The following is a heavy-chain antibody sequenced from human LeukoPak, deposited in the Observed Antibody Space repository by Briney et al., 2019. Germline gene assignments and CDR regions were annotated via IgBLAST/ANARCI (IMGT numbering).Heavy chain of an antibody. CDR1: GFTLSSYA. Sequence: GRSLRLSCAASGFTLSSYAMHWVRQAPGKGLEWVAVISYDGSNKYYADSVKGRFTISRDNSKNTLYLQMNSLRAEDTAVYYYARDLVQYSSSYWFDPWGQGTLVTVSS. J-gene: IGHJ5*02. V-gene: IGHV3-30*01. D-gene: IGHD6-6*01. CDR2: ISYDGSNK. CDR3: ARDLVQYSSSYWFDP.